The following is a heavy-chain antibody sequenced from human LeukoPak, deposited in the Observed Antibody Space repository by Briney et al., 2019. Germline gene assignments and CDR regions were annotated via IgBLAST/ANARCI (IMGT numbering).Heavy chain of an antibody. CDR2: IKSKADGGTT. J-gene: IGHJ6*02. V-gene: IGHV3-15*01. Sequence: PGKSLRLSCAASGFTFSNAWMTWVRQAPGKGLEWVGRIKSKADGGTTDFVAPVKGRFTISRDDSKNTLYLQMNSLKTEDTAVYYCTRVTAYYDYGMDVWGQGTTVTVSS. CDR1: GFTFSNAW. D-gene: IGHD2-21*02. CDR3: TRVTAYYDYGMDV.